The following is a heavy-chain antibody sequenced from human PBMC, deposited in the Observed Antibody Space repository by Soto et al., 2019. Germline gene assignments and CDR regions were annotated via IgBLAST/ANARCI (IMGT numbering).Heavy chain of an antibody. J-gene: IGHJ5*02. CDR2: IYPGDSDT. CDR3: ARQEGYDSSRNWFDP. Sequence: KGLEWMGIIYPGDSDTRYSPSFQGQVTISADKSISTAYLQWSSLKASDTAMYYCARQEGYDSSRNWFDPSAQGTLVTVSS. D-gene: IGHD3-22*01. V-gene: IGHV5-51*01.